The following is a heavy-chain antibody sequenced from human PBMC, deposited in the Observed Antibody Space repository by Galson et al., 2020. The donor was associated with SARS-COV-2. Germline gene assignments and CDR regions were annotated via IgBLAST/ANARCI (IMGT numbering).Heavy chain of an antibody. CDR1: GYSFTSYW. CDR3: ARPPRGYYDSSGYYSDPYYFDY. J-gene: IGHJ4*02. CDR2: IDPSDSYT. Sequence: KIGESLKITCKGSGYSFTSYWISWVRQMPGKGLEWMGRIDPSDSYTNYSPSFQGHVTISADKSISTAYLQWSSLMASDTAMYYCARPPRGYYDSSGYYSDPYYFDYWGQGTLVTVSS. V-gene: IGHV5-10-1*01. D-gene: IGHD3-22*01.